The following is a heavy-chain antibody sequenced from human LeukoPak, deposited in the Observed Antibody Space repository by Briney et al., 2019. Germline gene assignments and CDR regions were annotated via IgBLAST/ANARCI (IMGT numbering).Heavy chain of an antibody. Sequence: ASVKVSCKASGYTFTGYYMHWVRQAPGQGLEWMGWISGYNGNTNYAQKLQGRVTMTTDTSTSTAYMELRSLRFDDTAVYYCARDDYDSSVPIYFQHWGQGTLVTVSS. D-gene: IGHD3-22*01. J-gene: IGHJ1*01. CDR1: GYTFTGYY. CDR3: ARDDYDSSVPIYFQH. V-gene: IGHV1-18*04. CDR2: ISGYNGNT.